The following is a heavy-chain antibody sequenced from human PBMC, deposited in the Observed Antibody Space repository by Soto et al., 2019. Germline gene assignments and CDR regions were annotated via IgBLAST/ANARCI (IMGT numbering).Heavy chain of an antibody. CDR2: IYWNDDK. Sequence: QITLKESGPALVKPTQTLTLTCTFSGFSLSTSGVGVGWIRQPPGKALEWLALIYWNDDKHYSPSLKSRPTIXKXXSKNQVDPTMNNIDPVDTATYCSEHRYFANDAFDVRVQGTMDTFS. V-gene: IGHV2-5*01. D-gene: IGHD3-9*01. CDR3: EHRYFANDAFDV. J-gene: IGHJ3*01. CDR1: GFSLSTSGVG.